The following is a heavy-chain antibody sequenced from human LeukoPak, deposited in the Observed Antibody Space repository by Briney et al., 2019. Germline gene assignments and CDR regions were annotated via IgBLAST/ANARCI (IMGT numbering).Heavy chain of an antibody. V-gene: IGHV5-51*01. J-gene: IGHJ4*02. Sequence: GESLKIPCKGSGYSFTSYWIGWVRQMPGKGLEWMGIIYPGDSDTTYSPSFQGQVTISADKSITTAYLQWSSLQASDTAMYYCARLSYDSSGYLDNYFDYWGQGTLVTVSS. CDR3: ARLSYDSSGYLDNYFDY. D-gene: IGHD3-22*01. CDR1: GYSFTSYW. CDR2: IYPGDSDT.